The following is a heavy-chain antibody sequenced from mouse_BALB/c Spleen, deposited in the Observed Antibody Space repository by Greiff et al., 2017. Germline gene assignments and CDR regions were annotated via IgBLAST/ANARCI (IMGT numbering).Heavy chain of an antibody. V-gene: IGHV5-12-1*01. CDR1: GFAFSSYD. Sequence: EVMLVESGGGLVKPGGSLKLSCAASGFAFSSYDMSWVRQTPEKRLEWVAYISSGGGSTYYPDTVKGRFTISRDNAKNTLYLQMSSLKSEDTAMYYCARHGPLTTVDYWGQGTTLTVSS. CDR3: ARHGPLTTVDY. CDR2: ISSGGGST. D-gene: IGHD1-1*01. J-gene: IGHJ2*01.